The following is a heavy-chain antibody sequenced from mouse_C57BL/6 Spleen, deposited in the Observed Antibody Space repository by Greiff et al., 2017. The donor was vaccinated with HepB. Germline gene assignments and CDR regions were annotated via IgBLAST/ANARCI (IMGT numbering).Heavy chain of an antibody. CDR1: GFTFSDYY. CDR2: ISNGGGST. V-gene: IGHV5-12*01. D-gene: IGHD2-1*01. Sequence: EVKLMESGGGLVQPGGSLKLSCAASGFTFSDYYMYWVRQTPEKRLEWVAYISNGGGSTYYPDTVKGRFTISRDNAKNTLYLQMSRLKSEDTAMYYCARPYGNYVYYVMDYWGQGTSVTVSS. CDR3: ARPYGNYVYYVMDY. J-gene: IGHJ4*01.